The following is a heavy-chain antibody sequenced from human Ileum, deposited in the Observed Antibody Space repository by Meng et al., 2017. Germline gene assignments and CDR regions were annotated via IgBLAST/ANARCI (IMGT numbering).Heavy chain of an antibody. CDR1: GGSVSSSGYQ. D-gene: IGHD7-27*01. Sequence: QGQLQESGPGLGRPSETLSLNCAVAGGSVSSSGYQWRWIRQTPGKGLEWIGYASTNYNPSLTSRVTISVDTSKNQFSLKLTSVTAADTAAYYCARDHWGSLDYWGQGVLVTVSS. CDR3: ARDHWGSLDY. V-gene: IGHV4-61*08. J-gene: IGHJ4*02. CDR2: AST.